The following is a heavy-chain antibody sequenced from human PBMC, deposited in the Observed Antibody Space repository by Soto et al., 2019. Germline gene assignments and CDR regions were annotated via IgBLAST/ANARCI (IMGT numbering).Heavy chain of an antibody. V-gene: IGHV1-69*06. CDR2: IIPIFGTA. CDR3: ARVESNGYSDGLSYDYYGMDV. D-gene: IGHD5-18*01. J-gene: IGHJ6*02. Sequence: SVKVSCKASGGTFSSYAISWVRQAPGRGREWMGGIIPIFGTANYAQKFQGRVTITADKSTSTAYMELSSLRSENTAVYYCARVESNGYSDGLSYDYYGMDVWGQGTTVTVSS. CDR1: GGTFSSYA.